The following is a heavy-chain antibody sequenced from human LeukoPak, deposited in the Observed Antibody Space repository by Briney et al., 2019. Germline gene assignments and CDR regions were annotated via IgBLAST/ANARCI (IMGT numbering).Heavy chain of an antibody. V-gene: IGHV3-30-3*01. Sequence: GGSLRLSCAASGFTFSSYAMHWVRQAPGKGLEWVAVISYDGSNKYYADSVKGRFTISRDNSKNTLYLQMNSLRAEDTAVYYCARDLIVVVVAPFDYWGQGTLVTVSS. CDR1: GFTFSSYA. CDR3: ARDLIVVVVAPFDY. J-gene: IGHJ4*02. CDR2: ISYDGSNK. D-gene: IGHD2-15*01.